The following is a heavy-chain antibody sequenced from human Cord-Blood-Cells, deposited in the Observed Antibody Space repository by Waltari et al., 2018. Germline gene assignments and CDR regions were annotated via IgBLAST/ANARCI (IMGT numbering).Heavy chain of an antibody. CDR1: GGSISSSSYY. CDR2: IYYSGST. D-gene: IGHD1-7*01. V-gene: IGHV4-39*01. Sequence: QLQLQESGPGLVKPSETLSLTCTVSGGSISSSSYYWGWIRHPPGKGLEWIGSIYYSGSTDYNPSRKSRVTISVDTSKNQFSLKLSSVTAADTAVYYCARHTGQYNWNYEFDYWGQGTLVTVSS. CDR3: ARHTGQYNWNYEFDY. J-gene: IGHJ4*02.